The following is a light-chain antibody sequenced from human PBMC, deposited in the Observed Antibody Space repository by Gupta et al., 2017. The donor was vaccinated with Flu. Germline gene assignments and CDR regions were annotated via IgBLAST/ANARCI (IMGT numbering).Light chain of an antibody. CDR1: QSISSW. J-gene: IGKJ1*01. CDR3: QQYNSYSWT. CDR2: KAS. V-gene: IGKV1-5*03. Sequence: PSTLSASVGDRVTITCRASQSISSWLAWYQQKPGKAPKLLIYKASSLESGVPSRFSGSGSGTEFTLTISSLQPDDLATYYCQQYNSYSWTFGQGTKVEIK.